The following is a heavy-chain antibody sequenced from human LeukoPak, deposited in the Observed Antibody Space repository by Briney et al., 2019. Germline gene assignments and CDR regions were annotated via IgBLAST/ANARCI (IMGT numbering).Heavy chain of an antibody. J-gene: IGHJ4*02. Sequence: ASVKVSCKASEGTFSSYAISWVRQAPGQGLEWMGGIIPIFGTANYAQKFQGRVTITTDESTSTAYMELSSLRSEDTAVYYCARSIFLVGAPTFDYWGQGTLVTVSS. V-gene: IGHV1-69*05. CDR2: IIPIFGTA. D-gene: IGHD1-26*01. CDR3: ARSIFLVGAPTFDY. CDR1: EGTFSSYA.